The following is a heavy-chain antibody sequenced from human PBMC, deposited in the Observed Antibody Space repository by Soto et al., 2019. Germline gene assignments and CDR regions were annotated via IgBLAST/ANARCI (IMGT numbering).Heavy chain of an antibody. CDR2: INAGNGNT. D-gene: IGHD1-26*01. J-gene: IGHJ4*02. CDR3: ARVGARSYYVHFEY. Sequence: ASVKISCKASGYTFTSYAMHWVRQAPGQRLEWMGWINAGNGNTKYSQKFQGRVTITRDTSARTAYMELSSLRSEDTAVYYCARVGARSYYVHFEYWGKGTLVTVSP. CDR1: GYTFTSYA. V-gene: IGHV1-3*01.